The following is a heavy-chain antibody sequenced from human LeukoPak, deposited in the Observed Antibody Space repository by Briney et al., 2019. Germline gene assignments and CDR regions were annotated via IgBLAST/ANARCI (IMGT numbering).Heavy chain of an antibody. D-gene: IGHD6-19*01. Sequence: SETLSLTCAVYGGSFSGYYWSWIRQPPGKGLEWIGEINHSGSTNYNPSLKSRVTISVDTSKNQFSLKLSSVTAADTAVYYCARGLRRVAVAGGWFDPWGQGTPVTVSS. V-gene: IGHV4-34*01. CDR3: ARGLRRVAVAGGWFDP. CDR1: GGSFSGYY. CDR2: INHSGST. J-gene: IGHJ5*02.